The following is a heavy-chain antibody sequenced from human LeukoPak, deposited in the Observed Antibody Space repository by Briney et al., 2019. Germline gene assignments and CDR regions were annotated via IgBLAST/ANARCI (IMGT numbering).Heavy chain of an antibody. V-gene: IGHV4-34*01. CDR3: ARGGITIFGVVISFDY. CDR1: GGSFSGYY. J-gene: IGHJ4*02. D-gene: IGHD3-3*01. CDR2: INHSGST. Sequence: SEILSLTCAVYGGSFSGYYWSWIRQPPGKGLEWIGEINHSGSTNYNPSLKSRVTISVDTSKNQFSLKLSSVTAADTAVYYCARGGITIFGVVISFDYWGQGTLVTVSS.